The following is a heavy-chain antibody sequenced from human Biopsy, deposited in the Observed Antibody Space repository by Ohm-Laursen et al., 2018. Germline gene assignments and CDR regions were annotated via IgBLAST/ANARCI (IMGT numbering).Heavy chain of an antibody. CDR1: GFTFRRNG. CDR2: ISSDGTKE. D-gene: IGHD5-24*01. J-gene: IGHJ4*02. CDR3: ARGPSGVATIG. V-gene: IGHV3-30*03. Sequence: SLRLSCAASGFTFRRNGMHWVRQGPGKGLEWVSVISSDGTKELYADSVKGRFTISRDNSKNTLYLQMNSLRVEDTAVYYCARGPSGVATIGRGQGTLVTVSS.